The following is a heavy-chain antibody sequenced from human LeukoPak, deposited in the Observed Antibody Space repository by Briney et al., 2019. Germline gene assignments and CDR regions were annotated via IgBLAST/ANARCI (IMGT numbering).Heavy chain of an antibody. CDR2: IYYSGST. V-gene: IGHV4-59*01. CDR3: VGDQGNGYFDL. D-gene: IGHD2-21*02. J-gene: IGHJ2*01. Sequence: SETLSLTCTVSGGSISSYYWSWIRQPPGKGLEWIGYIYYSGSTNYNPSLKSRVTISVDTSKNQFSLKPSSVTAADTAVYYCVGDQGNGYFDLWGRGTLVTVSS. CDR1: GGSISSYY.